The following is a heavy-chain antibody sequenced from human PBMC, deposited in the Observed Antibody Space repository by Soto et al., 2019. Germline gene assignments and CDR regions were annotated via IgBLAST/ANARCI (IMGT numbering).Heavy chain of an antibody. CDR2: INHNSGGT. CDR1: GYTFTGYY. CDR3: ARDLGGRSTAEKYSRSSSYNWFDP. Sequence: QVQLVQSGAEVKKPGASVKVSCKASGYTFTGYYMHWVRQAPGQGLEWMGWINHNSGGTNYAQKFQGWVTMTRDTSISTAYMELSRLRSDDTAVYYCARDLGGRSTAEKYSRSSSYNWFDPWGQGTLVTVSS. D-gene: IGHD6-6*01. V-gene: IGHV1-2*04. J-gene: IGHJ5*02.